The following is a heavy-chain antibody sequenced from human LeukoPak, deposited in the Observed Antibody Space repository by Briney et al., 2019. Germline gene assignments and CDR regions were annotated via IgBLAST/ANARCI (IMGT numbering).Heavy chain of an antibody. J-gene: IGHJ6*03. CDR2: IYGDDET. Sequence: GGSLRLSCAASGFTITTNYTNWVRQAPGKGLEWVSVIYGDDETNYADSVKGRFTISRDNSKNTLYLQMNSLRADDTAVYYCARVEDFWSAMDVWGKGTTVTVSS. CDR3: ARVEDFWSAMDV. V-gene: IGHV3-53*01. CDR1: GFTITTNY. D-gene: IGHD3-3*01.